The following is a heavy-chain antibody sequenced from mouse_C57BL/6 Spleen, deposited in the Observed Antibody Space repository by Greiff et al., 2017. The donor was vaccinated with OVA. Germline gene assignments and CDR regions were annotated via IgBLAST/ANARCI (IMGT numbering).Heavy chain of an antibody. J-gene: IGHJ4*01. V-gene: IGHV5-9-1*02. CDR1: GFTFSSYA. D-gene: IGHD2-1*01. CDR2: ISSGGDYI. CDR3: TRDTLIYYGNYRGMDY. Sequence: EVKLMESGEGLVKPGGSLKLSCAASGFTFSSYAMSWVRQTPEKRLEWVAYISSGGDYIYYADTVKGRFTISRDNARNTLYLQMSSLKSEDTAMYYCTRDTLIYYGNYRGMDYWGQGTSVTVSS.